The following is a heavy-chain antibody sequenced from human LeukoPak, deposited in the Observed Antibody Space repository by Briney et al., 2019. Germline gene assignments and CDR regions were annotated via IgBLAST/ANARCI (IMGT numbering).Heavy chain of an antibody. V-gene: IGHV4-39*01. J-gene: IGHJ5*02. CDR1: GGSISSSSDY. Sequence: PSETLSLTCTVSGGSISSSSDYWGWIRQPPGKGLEWIGRIYYSETTYYNPSLKSRVTISVATSKNQFSLRLSSVTAADTAVYYCAGQRYYGSGSYSLNWFDPWGQGTLVTVSS. CDR3: AGQRYYGSGSYSLNWFDP. D-gene: IGHD3-10*01. CDR2: IYYSETT.